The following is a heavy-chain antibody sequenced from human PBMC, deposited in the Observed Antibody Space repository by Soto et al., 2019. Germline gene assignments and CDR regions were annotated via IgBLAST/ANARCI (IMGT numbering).Heavy chain of an antibody. CDR2: IYHSGST. V-gene: IGHV4-4*02. CDR3: ARGSGWYLGYFQH. Sequence: QVQLQESGPGLVKPSGTLSLTCAVSGGSISSSNWWTWVRQPPGKGLEWIGEIYHSGSTNYNPSLKRRVTISVDKSNNQFSLKLSSVTAADTAVYYCARGSGWYLGYFQHWGQGTLVTVSS. D-gene: IGHD6-19*01. J-gene: IGHJ1*01. CDR1: GGSISSSNW.